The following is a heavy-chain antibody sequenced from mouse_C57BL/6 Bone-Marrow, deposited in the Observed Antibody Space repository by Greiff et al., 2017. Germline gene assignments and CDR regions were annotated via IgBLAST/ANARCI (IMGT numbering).Heavy chain of an antibody. D-gene: IGHD2-1*01. CDR3: TTLAIYYGNYHYAMDY. CDR2: IDPENGDT. Sequence: EVQLQQSGAELVRPGASVTSSCTASGSNIKDDYMHWVKQRPEQGLEWIGLIDPENGDTAYASKFQGRATITADTASNTAYLQLSSLTSEDTAVYYCTTLAIYYGNYHYAMDYWGQGTSVTVSS. CDR1: GSNIKDDY. J-gene: IGHJ4*01. V-gene: IGHV14-4*01.